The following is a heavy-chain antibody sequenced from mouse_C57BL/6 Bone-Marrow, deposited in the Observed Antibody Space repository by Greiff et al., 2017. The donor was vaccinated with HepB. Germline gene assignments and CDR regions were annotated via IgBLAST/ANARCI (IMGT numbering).Heavy chain of an antibody. V-gene: IGHV5-4*01. Sequence: EVKLQESGGGLVKPGGSLKLSCAASGFTFSSYAMSWVRQTPEKRLEWVATISDGGSYTYYPDNVKGRFTISRDNAKNNLYLQMSHLKSEDTAMYYCAREGGYYCAMDYWGQGTSVTVSS. D-gene: IGHD2-2*01. J-gene: IGHJ4*01. CDR1: GFTFSSYA. CDR3: AREGGYYCAMDY. CDR2: ISDGGSYT.